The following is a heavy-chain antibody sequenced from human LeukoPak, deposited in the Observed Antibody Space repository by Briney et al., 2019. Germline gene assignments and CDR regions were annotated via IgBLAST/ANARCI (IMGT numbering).Heavy chain of an antibody. J-gene: IGHJ4*02. D-gene: IGHD1-7*01. V-gene: IGHV1-69*05. CDR1: GGTFSSYA. CDR3: ARRSTGTTSFDY. Sequence: ASVKVSCKASGGTFSSYAISWVRQAPGQGLEWMGGTIPIFGTANYAQKFQGRVTITTNESTSTAYMELSSLRSEDTAVYYCARRSTGTTSFDYWGQGTLVTVSS. CDR2: TIPIFGTA.